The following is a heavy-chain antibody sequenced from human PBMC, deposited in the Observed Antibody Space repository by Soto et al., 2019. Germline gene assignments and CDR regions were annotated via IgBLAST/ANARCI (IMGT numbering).Heavy chain of an antibody. CDR3: ARKSGSGYYFEY. V-gene: IGHV4-30-2*01. CDR2: TYYSGST. D-gene: IGHD3-22*01. J-gene: IGHJ4*02. Sequence: SETLSLTCVVSGGSMSSGGYSWSWIRQPPGKGLEWIGYTYYSGSTYYNPSLKSRVAISVDRSKNQFSLELNSVTAADTAVYYCARKSGSGYYFEYWGQGGLVTVSS. CDR1: GGSMSSGGYS.